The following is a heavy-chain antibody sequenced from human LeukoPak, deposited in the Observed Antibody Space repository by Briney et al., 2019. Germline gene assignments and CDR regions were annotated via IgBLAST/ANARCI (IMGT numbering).Heavy chain of an antibody. CDR1: GFTVSSNF. J-gene: IGHJ6*02. V-gene: IGHV3-66*01. CDR2: IYSGGST. Sequence: GGSLRLSCAASGFTVSSNFMNWVRQAPGKGLEWVSIIYSGGSTCYADSVKGRFTISRDNSKNTLYLQMNSLRAEDTAVYYCASSTVTSYYYYAMDVWGQGTTVTVSS. CDR3: ASSTVTSYYYYAMDV. D-gene: IGHD4-17*01.